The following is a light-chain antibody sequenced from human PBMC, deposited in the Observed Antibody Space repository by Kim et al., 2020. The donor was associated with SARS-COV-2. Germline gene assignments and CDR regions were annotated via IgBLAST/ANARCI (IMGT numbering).Light chain of an antibody. CDR3: CSYAGSFHVV. CDR1: SSDVGGYDY. V-gene: IGLV2-11*01. CDR2: DVT. Sequence: QSALTQPRSVSGSPGQSVTISCTGTSSDVGGYDYVSWYQHHPGKAPKLMIYDVTKRPSGVPDRFSGSKSGNTASLTISGLQAEDEADYYCCSYAGSFHVVFGGGTQLTVL. J-gene: IGLJ2*01.